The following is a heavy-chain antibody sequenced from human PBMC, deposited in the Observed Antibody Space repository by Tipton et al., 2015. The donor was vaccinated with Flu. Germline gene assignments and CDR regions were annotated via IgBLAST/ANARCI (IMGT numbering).Heavy chain of an antibody. Sequence: TLSLTCTVSGYSISSGYYWGWIRQPPGKGLEWIGSIYHSGSTYYNPSLKRRVTISVDTSKNQFSLKLSSVTAADTAVYYGASLTIAVAGDDAFDIWGQGTMVTVSS. CDR3: ASLTIAVAGDDAFDI. D-gene: IGHD6-19*01. J-gene: IGHJ3*02. V-gene: IGHV4-38-2*02. CDR2: IYHSGST. CDR1: GYSISSGYY.